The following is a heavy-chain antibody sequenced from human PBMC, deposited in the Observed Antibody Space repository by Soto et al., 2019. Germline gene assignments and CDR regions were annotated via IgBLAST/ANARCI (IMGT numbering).Heavy chain of an antibody. V-gene: IGHV3-15*01. Sequence: GGSLRLSCAAPGFTFSNAWMSWVRQAPGKGLEWVGRIKSKTDGGTTDYAAPVKGRFTISRDDSKNTLYLQMNSLKTEDTAVYYCTTAPRSSSSPAYYYYGMDVWGQGTTVTVSS. D-gene: IGHD6-6*01. CDR3: TTAPRSSSSPAYYYYGMDV. CDR2: IKSKTDGGTT. J-gene: IGHJ6*02. CDR1: GFTFSNAW.